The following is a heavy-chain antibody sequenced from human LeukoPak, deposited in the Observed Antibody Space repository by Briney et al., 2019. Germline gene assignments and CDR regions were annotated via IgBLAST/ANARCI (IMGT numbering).Heavy chain of an antibody. D-gene: IGHD1-26*01. Sequence: GGSLRLSCAASGFTFSSYSMNWVRQAPGKGLEWVSSISSSSSYIYYADSVKGRFTISRDNVKNSLYLQMNGLRAEDTAVYYCAREKGRDFDYWGQGTLVTVSS. V-gene: IGHV3-21*01. J-gene: IGHJ4*02. CDR3: AREKGRDFDY. CDR2: ISSSSSYI. CDR1: GFTFSSYS.